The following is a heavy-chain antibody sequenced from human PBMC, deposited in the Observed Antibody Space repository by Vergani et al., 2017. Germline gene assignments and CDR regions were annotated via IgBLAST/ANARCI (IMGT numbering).Heavy chain of an antibody. D-gene: IGHD1-1*01. J-gene: IGHJ4*02. Sequence: QLQLQESGPGLVKPSETLSLTCTVSGGSISSSSYYWGWIRQPPGKGLEWIGSIYYSGSTYYNPSLKSRVTISVDTAKNQFSLKLSSVTAAETAVYYCARQPTGDIDYWGQGTLVTVSS. CDR1: GGSISSSSYY. V-gene: IGHV4-39*01. CDR3: ARQPTGDIDY. CDR2: IYYSGST.